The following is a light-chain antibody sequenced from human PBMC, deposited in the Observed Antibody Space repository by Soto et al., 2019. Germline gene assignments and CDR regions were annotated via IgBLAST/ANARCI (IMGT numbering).Light chain of an antibody. CDR2: GAS. Sequence: EVVMTQSPATLSVSPGERATLSCRASQSVRNNLAWYQQKPGQAPRLLIYGASTRATGIPVRFSGSGSGTEFTLTISSLQSEDSAVYYCQQYNNWPRATFGGGTKVDIK. CDR1: QSVRNN. J-gene: IGKJ4*01. V-gene: IGKV3-15*01. CDR3: QQYNNWPRAT.